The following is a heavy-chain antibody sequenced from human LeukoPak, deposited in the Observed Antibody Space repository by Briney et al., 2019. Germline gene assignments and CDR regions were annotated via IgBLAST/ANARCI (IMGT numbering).Heavy chain of an antibody. CDR1: GFTFSSFW. J-gene: IGHJ5*02. CDR2: IKQDGSEK. CDR3: ARDIGLRKAAPPGWFDP. V-gene: IGHV3-7*01. Sequence: GGSLRLSCAASGFTFSSFWMSWVRQAPGKGLEWVASIKQDGSEKYCVDSVKGRFTISRDNANNSLYLQMNSLRADDTAVYYCARDIGLRKAAPPGWFDPWGQGVLVTVSS. D-gene: IGHD6-6*01.